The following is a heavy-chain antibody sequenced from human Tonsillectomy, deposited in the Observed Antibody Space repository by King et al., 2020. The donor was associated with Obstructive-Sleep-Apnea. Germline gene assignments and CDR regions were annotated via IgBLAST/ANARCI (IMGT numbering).Heavy chain of an antibody. J-gene: IGHJ4*02. CDR2: IYHSGST. Sequence: QLQESGPGLVKPSGTLSLTCAVSGGSISNSNWWSWVRQPPGKGLEGIGEIYHSGSTNYNPSLKSRVTISVDKSKNQFSLKRSSVTAADTALYYCARVFPGADCFDYWGQGTLVTVSS. V-gene: IGHV4-4*02. CDR3: ARVFPGADCFDY. CDR1: GGSISNSNW. D-gene: IGHD4/OR15-4a*01.